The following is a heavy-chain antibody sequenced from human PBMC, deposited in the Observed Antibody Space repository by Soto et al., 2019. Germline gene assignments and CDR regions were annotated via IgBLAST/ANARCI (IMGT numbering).Heavy chain of an antibody. J-gene: IGHJ4*02. CDR3: ARVERQQLVWSLDY. Sequence: EVQLVESGGGLVKPGGSLRLSCAASGFTFSVYSMNWVRQAPGKGLEWVSSISSSSSYIYYADSVKGRFTISRDNAKNSLYLQMNSLRAEDTAVYYCARVERQQLVWSLDYWGQGTLLIVSS. D-gene: IGHD6-13*01. CDR1: GFTFSVYS. V-gene: IGHV3-21*01. CDR2: ISSSSSYI.